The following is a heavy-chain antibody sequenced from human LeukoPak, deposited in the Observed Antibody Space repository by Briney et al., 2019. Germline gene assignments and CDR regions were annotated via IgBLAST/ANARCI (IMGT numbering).Heavy chain of an antibody. CDR2: IYYSGST. V-gene: IGHV4-39*07. CDR1: GGSISSSSYY. D-gene: IGHD3-10*01. CDR3: ASDTDPYGSGSYNY. J-gene: IGHJ4*02. Sequence: SETLSLTCTVSGGSISSSSYYWGWIRQPPGKGLEWIGSIYYSGSTYYNPSLKSRVTISVDTSKNQFSLKLTSVTAADTAVYYCASDTDPYGSGSYNYWGQGTLVTVSS.